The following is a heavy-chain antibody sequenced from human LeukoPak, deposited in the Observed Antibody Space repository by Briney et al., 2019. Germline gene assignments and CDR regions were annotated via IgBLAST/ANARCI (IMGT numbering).Heavy chain of an antibody. CDR3: ARDTFQPGLIDT. CDR2: INEEGSAI. J-gene: IGHJ5*02. V-gene: IGHV3-48*04. D-gene: IGHD2-2*01. CDR1: GFTFSLYA. Sequence: GGSLRLSCAPSGFTFSLYAMNWVRQAPGGGREWVSYINEEGSAIHYAGSVRGRFTISRDDARQTLYLQLSSLRVEATAVYYWARDTFQPGLIDTWGQGTLVTVSS.